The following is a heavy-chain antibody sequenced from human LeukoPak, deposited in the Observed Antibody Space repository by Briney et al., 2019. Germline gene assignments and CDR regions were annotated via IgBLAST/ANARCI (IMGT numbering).Heavy chain of an antibody. J-gene: IGHJ5*02. CDR1: GFTFSTYW. D-gene: IGHD6-19*01. Sequence: GGSLRLSCAASGFTFSTYWMHWVRQAPGKGLEWVSRINSDGTTAIYADYVKGRFTISRDNAKNTVYLQMNSLRGEDTAVYYCARGLSSGWYNWFDPWGQGTLVTVSS. CDR2: INSDGTTA. V-gene: IGHV3-74*01. CDR3: ARGLSSGWYNWFDP.